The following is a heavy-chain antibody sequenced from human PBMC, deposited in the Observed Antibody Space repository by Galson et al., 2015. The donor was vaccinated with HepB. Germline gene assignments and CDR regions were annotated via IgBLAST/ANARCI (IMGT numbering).Heavy chain of an antibody. CDR2: ISSGGGTI. D-gene: IGHD1-14*01. Sequence: SLRLSCAASGFTFSSYEMNWVRQAPGKGLEWISYISSGGGTIYYADSVKGRFTISRDRAKNSLYLQMNSLRAEDTAVYFCARETNVWFDYWGQGTLVTVSS. V-gene: IGHV3-48*03. J-gene: IGHJ4*02. CDR3: ARETNVWFDY. CDR1: GFTFSSYE.